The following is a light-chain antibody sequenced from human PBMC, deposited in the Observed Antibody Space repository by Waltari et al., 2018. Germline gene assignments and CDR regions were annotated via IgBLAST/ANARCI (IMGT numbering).Light chain of an antibody. Sequence: EIVMTQSPATLSVSPGERATLSCRASQSVSSNLAWYQQKRGQSPRLLIYGALTRATGIPARFSGSGSGTEFTLTISSMQSEDFAVYYCQQYNNWPAWTFGQWTKVEI. CDR3: QQYNNWPAWT. CDR1: QSVSSN. V-gene: IGKV3-15*01. CDR2: GAL. J-gene: IGKJ1*01.